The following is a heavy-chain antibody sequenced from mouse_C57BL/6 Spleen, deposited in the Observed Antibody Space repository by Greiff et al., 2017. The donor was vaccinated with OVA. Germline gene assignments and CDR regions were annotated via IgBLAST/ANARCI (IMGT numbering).Heavy chain of an antibody. CDR3: ARTVTRFAY. D-gene: IGHD2-13*01. V-gene: IGHV1-50*01. Sequence: QVQLQQPGAELVKPGASVKLSCKASGYTFTSYWMQWVKQRPGQGLEWIGEIDPSDSYTNYNQKFKGKATLTVDTSSSTAYMQLSSLTSEDSAVLYCARTVTRFAYWGQGTLVTVSA. CDR1: GYTFTSYW. CDR2: IDPSDSYT. J-gene: IGHJ3*01.